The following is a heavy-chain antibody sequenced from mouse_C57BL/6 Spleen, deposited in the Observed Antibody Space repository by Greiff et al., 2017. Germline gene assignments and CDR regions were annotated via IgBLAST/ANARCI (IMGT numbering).Heavy chain of an antibody. J-gene: IGHJ1*03. CDR3: TRAYGNYRYFDV. Sequence: QVQLQHSVSYLFRPGASVTLSCKASGYTFTDYEMHWVKQTPVHGLEWIGAIDPETGGTAYNQKFKGKAILTADKSSSTAYMELRSLTSADSAVYYCTRAYGNYRYFDVWGTGTTVTVSS. CDR2: IDPETGGT. V-gene: IGHV1-15*01. CDR1: GYTFTDYE. D-gene: IGHD2-1*01.